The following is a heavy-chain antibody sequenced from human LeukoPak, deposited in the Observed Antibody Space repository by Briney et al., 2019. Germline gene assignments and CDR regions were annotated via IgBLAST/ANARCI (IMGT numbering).Heavy chain of an antibody. Sequence: GGTLRLSCAASGFTFSSYGMSWVRQAPGKGLEWVSAISGSGGSTYYADSVKGRFTISRDNAKNSLYLQMNSLRAEDTAVYYCARDRYYGSGSYHLDYWGQGTLVTVSS. CDR1: GFTFSSYG. V-gene: IGHV3-23*01. J-gene: IGHJ4*02. CDR2: ISGSGGST. CDR3: ARDRYYGSGSYHLDY. D-gene: IGHD3-10*01.